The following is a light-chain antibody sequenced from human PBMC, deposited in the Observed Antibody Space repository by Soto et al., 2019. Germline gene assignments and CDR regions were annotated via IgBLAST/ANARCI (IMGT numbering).Light chain of an antibody. V-gene: IGKV3-11*01. CDR3: QQRSNWTLT. J-gene: IGKJ4*01. Sequence: EIVLTQSPATLSLSPGERATLSCRANQSVSSYLAWYQQKPGQAPRLIIYDASIRATGIPSSFSGSGSETDFTLTISGLEPEAFAVYYCQQRSNWTLTFGGGTKVEIK. CDR2: DAS. CDR1: QSVSSY.